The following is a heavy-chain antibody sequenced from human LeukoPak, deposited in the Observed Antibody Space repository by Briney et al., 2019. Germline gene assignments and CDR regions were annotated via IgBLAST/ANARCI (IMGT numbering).Heavy chain of an antibody. D-gene: IGHD1/OR15-1a*01. CDR1: GYTFTSYG. J-gene: IGHJ4*02. CDR2: MNPNSGNT. Sequence: ASVKVSCKASGYTFTSYGINWVRQATGQGLEWMGWMNPNSGNTGYAQKFQGRVTMTRNTSISTAYMELSSLRSEDTAVYYCARGSGTLGTFDYWGQGTLVTVSS. V-gene: IGHV1-8*01. CDR3: ARGSGTLGTFDY.